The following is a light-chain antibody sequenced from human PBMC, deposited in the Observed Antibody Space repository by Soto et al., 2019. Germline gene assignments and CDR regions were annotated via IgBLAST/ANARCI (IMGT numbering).Light chain of an antibody. Sequence: QSVLTQPASVSGSPGQSITISCTGTSSDVGGYNYVSWYQQHPGKAPKLMIYEVSNRPSGVSNRFSGSKSGNTASLTMSGLQAEDEADYYCSSSTTSSTLVFGTGTKVTVL. J-gene: IGLJ1*01. CDR2: EVS. V-gene: IGLV2-14*01. CDR1: SSDVGGYNY. CDR3: SSSTTSSTLV.